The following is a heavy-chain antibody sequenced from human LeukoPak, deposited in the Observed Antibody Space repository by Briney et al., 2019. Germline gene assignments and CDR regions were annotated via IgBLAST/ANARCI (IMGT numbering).Heavy chain of an antibody. Sequence: GGCLRLSWADPGFAFSSKALVWGRQVPGKGLEWFSIIGSGGSTYYADSVSGRFTISRDHSNNTLYLQMNSLRAEDTALYYCVRTKDNTYTYGWDYWGQGTLVTVSS. CDR2: IIGSGGST. CDR3: VRTKDNTYTYGWDY. D-gene: IGHD5-18*01. CDR1: GFAFSSKA. V-gene: IGHV3-23*01. J-gene: IGHJ4*02.